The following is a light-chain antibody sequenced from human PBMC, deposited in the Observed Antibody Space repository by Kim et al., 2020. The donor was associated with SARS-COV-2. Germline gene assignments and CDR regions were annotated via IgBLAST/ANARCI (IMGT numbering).Light chain of an antibody. CDR3: AAWDDSLSVWV. Sequence: QSVLTEPPSASGTTEQRVTISCSGSSSNIGSNYVYWYQQLTGTAHKLLSYRNNQRPSGVPERFSGSKSGTSASLAISGLRTEDEADYYCAAWDDSLSVWVFGGGTQLTVL. CDR2: RNN. CDR1: SSNIGSNY. V-gene: IGLV1-47*01. J-gene: IGLJ3*02.